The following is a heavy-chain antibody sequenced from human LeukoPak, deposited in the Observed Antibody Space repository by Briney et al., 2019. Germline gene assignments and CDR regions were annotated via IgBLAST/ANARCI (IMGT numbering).Heavy chain of an antibody. V-gene: IGHV4-39*01. Sequence: SETLSLTCTVSGVSISSAPNCSDWIRQPPGEGLEWIGEIHHSVGTYYNPSLKSRVTISLDTSKNQFSLNLTAVTAADTAVYYCARRRLFGNSWPFDSWGQGTLVIVSS. D-gene: IGHD6-13*01. CDR3: ARRRLFGNSWPFDS. CDR2: IHHSVGT. J-gene: IGHJ4*02. CDR1: GVSISSAPNC.